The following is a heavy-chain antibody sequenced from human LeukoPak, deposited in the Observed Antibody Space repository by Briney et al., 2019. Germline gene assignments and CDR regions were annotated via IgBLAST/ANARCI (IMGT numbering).Heavy chain of an antibody. CDR1: GFTFSSYA. CDR3: AKVVVPAAIVYYYYCGMDV. V-gene: IGHV3-23*01. Sequence: PGRSLRLSCEASGFTFSSYAMSWVRQAPGKGLEWVSAISGSGGSTYYADSVKGRFTISRDNSKNTLYLQMNSLRAEDTAVYYCAKVVVPAAIVYYYYCGMDVWGQGTTVTVSS. CDR2: ISGSGGST. J-gene: IGHJ6*02. D-gene: IGHD2-2*02.